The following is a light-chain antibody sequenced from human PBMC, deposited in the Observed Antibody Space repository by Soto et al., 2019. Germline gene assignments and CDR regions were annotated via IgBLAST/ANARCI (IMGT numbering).Light chain of an antibody. CDR1: DNDVGGYDF. J-gene: IGLJ3*02. Sequence: QSVLTQSASVSGSPGQSITISCTGTDNDVGGYDFVSWYQQHPGRAPKLLIHQVTIRLSGISSRFSGSKSGNTASLTITGLQPEDEAMYFCCSHSTSIAWVFGGGTKVTVL. V-gene: IGLV2-14*01. CDR2: QVT. CDR3: CSHSTSIAWV.